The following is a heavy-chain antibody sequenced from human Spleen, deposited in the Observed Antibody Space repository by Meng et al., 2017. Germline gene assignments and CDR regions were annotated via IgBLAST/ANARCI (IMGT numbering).Heavy chain of an antibody. V-gene: IGHV1-46*01. CDR2: INCYTSGT. Sequence: QVQLVQSGPAVMKHGASLMMSCRTSGYTFTDFFLHWVRQAPGQGLEWLGTINCYTSGTAYARKFQGRITLTRDTSTTTVYMDLGSLGSDDTAFYYCAREKSPGHFDYFGQGILVTVSS. CDR3: AREKSPGHFDY. J-gene: IGHJ4*02. CDR1: GYTFTDFF.